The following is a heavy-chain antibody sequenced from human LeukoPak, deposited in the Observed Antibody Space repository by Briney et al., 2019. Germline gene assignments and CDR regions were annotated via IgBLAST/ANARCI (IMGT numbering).Heavy chain of an antibody. CDR1: GYTFSNYG. D-gene: IGHD3-22*01. J-gene: IGHJ5*02. V-gene: IGHV1-18*01. CDR2: IGVSHGHT. Sequence: GASVTVSCKASGYTFSNYGFSWVRQAPGPGLEWMGWIGVSHGHTDYAQKVQGRVTLTIDTSTTTAYMELRSLSSDDTAVYYCARDRGYYSWFEPWGQGTLVTVSS. CDR3: ARDRGYYSWFEP.